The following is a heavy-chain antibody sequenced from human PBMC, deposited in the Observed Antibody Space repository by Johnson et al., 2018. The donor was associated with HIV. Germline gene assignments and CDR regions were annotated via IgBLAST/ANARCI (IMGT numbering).Heavy chain of an antibody. CDR3: AKDLAFAYWGGDCYSGAFDI. CDR2: ISGGST. CDR1: GFTVSSNE. Sequence: VQLVESGGGVVQPGRSLRLSCAASGFTVSSNEMSWVRQAPGKGLEWVSSISGGSTYYADSVKGRFTISRDNSKNTLYLQMNSLRAEDTAVYYCAKDLAFAYWGGDCYSGAFDIWGQGTMVTVSS. V-gene: IGHV3-38-3*01. D-gene: IGHD2-21*02. J-gene: IGHJ3*02.